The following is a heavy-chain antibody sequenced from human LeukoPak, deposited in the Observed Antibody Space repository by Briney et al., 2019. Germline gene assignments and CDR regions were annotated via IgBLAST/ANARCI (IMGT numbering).Heavy chain of an antibody. J-gene: IGHJ6*03. Sequence: GGSLRLSCAASGFTFSDYGMSWVRQAPGKGLEWISSVSSTGGTTYYPDSVKGRFTISRDNSKNTLFLQVNSLRAEDTAIYYCAKNGDRGAYCSGGSCYPYYYYYMDVWGKGTTVTISS. CDR1: GFTFSDYG. CDR2: VSSTGGTT. D-gene: IGHD2-15*01. CDR3: AKNGDRGAYCSGGSCYPYYYYYMDV. V-gene: IGHV3-23*01.